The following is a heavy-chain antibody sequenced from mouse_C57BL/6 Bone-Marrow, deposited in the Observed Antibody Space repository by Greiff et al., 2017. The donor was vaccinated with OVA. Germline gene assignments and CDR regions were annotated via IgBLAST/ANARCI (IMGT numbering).Heavy chain of an antibody. CDR3: ARDGRGNPYYAMDY. Sequence: EVQVVESGGGLVQSGRSLRLSCATSGFTFSDFYMEWVRQAPGKGLEWIAASRNKANDYTTEYSASVKGRFIVSRDTSQSILYLQMNALRAEDTAIYYCARDGRGNPYYAMDYWGQGTSVTVSS. V-gene: IGHV7-1*01. CDR2: SRNKANDYTT. D-gene: IGHD2-1*01. J-gene: IGHJ4*01. CDR1: GFTFSDFY.